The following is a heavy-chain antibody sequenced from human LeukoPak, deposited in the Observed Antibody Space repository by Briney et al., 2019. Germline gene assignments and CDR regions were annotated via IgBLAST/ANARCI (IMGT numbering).Heavy chain of an antibody. Sequence: GGSLRLPCAASGFTFSNNWMSWVRQAPGKGLEWVANIKQDGSEKYYVDSVKGRFTISRDNAKNSLYLQMNSLRAEDTAVYYCARGESRIYYWGQGTLVTVSS. CDR1: GFTFSNNW. J-gene: IGHJ4*02. V-gene: IGHV3-7*01. CDR3: ARGESRIYY. CDR2: IKQDGSEK. D-gene: IGHD1-14*01.